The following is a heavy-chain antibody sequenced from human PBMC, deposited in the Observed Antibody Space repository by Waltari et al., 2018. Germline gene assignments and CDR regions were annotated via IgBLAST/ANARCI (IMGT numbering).Heavy chain of an antibody. D-gene: IGHD1-26*01. CDR3: SRDLGERDLLVGYFDY. CDR2: IWYDGSDK. CDR1: GFTFSNYG. Sequence: QVQLVESGGGVVQPGRSLRLSCAASGFTFSNYGLPWVRQAPGKGLEWVAVIWYDGSDKYYADSVKGRFTISRDTSKNTLYLQMNSVRVEDTAVYYCSRDLGERDLLVGYFDYWGQGSLVTVSS. J-gene: IGHJ4*02. V-gene: IGHV3-33*01.